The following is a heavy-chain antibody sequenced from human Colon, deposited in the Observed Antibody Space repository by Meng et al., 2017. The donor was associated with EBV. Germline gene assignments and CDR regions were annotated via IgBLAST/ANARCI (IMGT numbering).Heavy chain of an antibody. J-gene: IGHJ4*02. Sequence: GAVPGLVKPSRTLSLTCAVSGGSLSIRNWWSWVRQPPGKGLEWIGEIYHSGSTNYNPSLKSRVTISVDESKNQFSLRLSSVTAADTAVYYCARVGAYCGGDCYHPRWGQGTLVTVSS. CDR3: ARVGAYCGGDCYHPR. V-gene: IGHV4-4*02. CDR2: IYHSGST. D-gene: IGHD2-21*02. CDR1: GGSLSIRNW.